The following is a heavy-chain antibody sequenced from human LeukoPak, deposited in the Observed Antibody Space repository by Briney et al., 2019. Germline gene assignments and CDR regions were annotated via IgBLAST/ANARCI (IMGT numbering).Heavy chain of an antibody. Sequence: GGSLRLSCTTSGFSFGSYGMHWVRQAPGKGLQWVAYISDDGSEKSYADFVEGRFSISRDKAKKALFLQMNSLRPGDTAFYYCARVMLSYYFDYWGQGTQVGVSS. CDR3: ARVMLSYYFDY. D-gene: IGHD3-10*02. CDR1: GFSFGSYG. J-gene: IGHJ4*02. CDR2: ISDDGSEK. V-gene: IGHV3-30*03.